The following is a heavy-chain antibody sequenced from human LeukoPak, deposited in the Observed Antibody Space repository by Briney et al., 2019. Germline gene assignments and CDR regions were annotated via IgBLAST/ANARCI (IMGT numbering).Heavy chain of an antibody. Sequence: SETLSLTCAVYGGSFSGYYWSWIRQPPGKGLEWIGEINHSGSTNYNPSLKSRVTISVDTSKNQFSLRLTSVTAADTAVYYCARDRELGYWGQGTLVTVSS. J-gene: IGHJ4*02. CDR2: INHSGST. CDR1: GGSFSGYY. D-gene: IGHD3-10*01. V-gene: IGHV4-34*01. CDR3: ARDRELGY.